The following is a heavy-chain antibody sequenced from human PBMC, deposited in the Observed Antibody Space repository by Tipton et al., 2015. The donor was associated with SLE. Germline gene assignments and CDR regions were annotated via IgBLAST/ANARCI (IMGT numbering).Heavy chain of an antibody. D-gene: IGHD2-2*01. V-gene: IGHV1-2*06. CDR2: INPQSGGT. J-gene: IGHJ4*02. CDR1: GYTFSDYF. CDR3: ARECSSTSLLDYFDY. Sequence: QSGAEVKEPGASVRVSCKASGYTFSDYFIHWVRQAPGHGLEWMGRINPQSGGTNRAQDFQGTVTMTRDTSISTVYLEVSRLRSDDTAVYYCARECSSTSLLDYFDYWGQGTLVTVSS.